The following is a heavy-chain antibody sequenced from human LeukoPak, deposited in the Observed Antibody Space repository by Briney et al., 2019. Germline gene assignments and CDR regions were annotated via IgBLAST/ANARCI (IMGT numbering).Heavy chain of an antibody. J-gene: IGHJ3*02. CDR2: VHHSGNT. CDR1: GDSISSGSYY. V-gene: IGHV4-39*01. D-gene: IGHD3-10*01. CDR3: ARLYYYGSGSYLSGFDI. Sequence: SETLSLTCTVSGDSISSGSYYWGWIRQPPGKGLEWIGSVHHSGNTYYTPSLKSRVTISVDTSKNQFSLKLSSVTAADTAVYQCARLYYYGSGSYLSGFDIWGQGTMVTVSS.